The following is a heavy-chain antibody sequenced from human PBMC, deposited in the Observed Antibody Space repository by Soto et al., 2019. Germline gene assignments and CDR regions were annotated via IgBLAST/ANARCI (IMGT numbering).Heavy chain of an antibody. CDR1: GFTFDDYA. Sequence: PEGSLRLSCAASGFTFDDYAMHWVRQGPGKVLEWVSGISWNSGSIGYADSVKGRFTISRDNAKNSLYLQMDSLRTEDTALYYCAKDRRQAAYYGMDVWGQGTTVTVSS. J-gene: IGHJ6*02. CDR2: ISWNSGSI. D-gene: IGHD3-16*01. V-gene: IGHV3-9*01. CDR3: AKDRRQAAYYGMDV.